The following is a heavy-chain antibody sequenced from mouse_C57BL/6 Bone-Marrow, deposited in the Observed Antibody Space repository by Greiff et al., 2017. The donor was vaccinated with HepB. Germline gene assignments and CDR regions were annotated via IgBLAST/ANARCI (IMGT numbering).Heavy chain of an antibody. V-gene: IGHV14-1*01. CDR3: TISTGSSPAWFAY. J-gene: IGHJ3*01. CDR1: GFNIKDYY. D-gene: IGHD1-1*01. Sequence: EVQLQQSGAELVRPGASVKLSCTASGFNIKDYYMHWVKQRPEQGLEWIGRIDPEDGDTEYAPKFQGKATMTADTSSNTAYLQLSSLTSEDTAVYYCTISTGSSPAWFAYWGQGTLVTVSA. CDR2: IDPEDGDT.